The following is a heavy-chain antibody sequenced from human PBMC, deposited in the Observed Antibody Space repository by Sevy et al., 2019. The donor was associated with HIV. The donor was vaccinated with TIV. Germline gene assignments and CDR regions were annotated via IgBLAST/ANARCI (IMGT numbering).Heavy chain of an antibody. J-gene: IGHJ6*02. CDR2: ISSSSSTI. CDR1: AFTFSSYS. V-gene: IGHV3-48*02. Sequence: GGSLRLSCAASAFTFSSYSMNWVRQAPGKGLEWVSYISSSSSTIYYADSVKGRFTISRDNAKNSLYLQMNSLRDEDTAVYYCAREPLEWSTHKRGYYYYYGMDVWGQGTTVTVSS. D-gene: IGHD3-3*01. CDR3: AREPLEWSTHKRGYYYYYGMDV.